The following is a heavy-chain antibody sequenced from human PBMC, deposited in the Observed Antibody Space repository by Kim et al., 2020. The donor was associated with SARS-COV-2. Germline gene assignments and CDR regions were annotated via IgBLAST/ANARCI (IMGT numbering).Heavy chain of an antibody. V-gene: IGHV7-4-1*02. J-gene: IGHJ5*02. CDR2: INTDTGNP. Sequence: ASVKVSCKASGYSLTTYGMNCVRQAPGQGLEWMGWINTDTGNPSYAQGFTGRFVFSLDTSVSTSYLQISSLKAEDTAVYYCVRDRFSAFPWGQGTPVTVS. D-gene: IGHD5-12*01. CDR1: GYSLTTYG. CDR3: VRDRFSAFP.